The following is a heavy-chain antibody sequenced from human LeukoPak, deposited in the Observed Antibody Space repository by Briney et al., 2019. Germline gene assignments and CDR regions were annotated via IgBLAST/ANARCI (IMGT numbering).Heavy chain of an antibody. V-gene: IGHV3-21*01. CDR3: ARVVGVGATSDY. CDR2: ISSSSSYI. D-gene: IGHD1-26*01. Sequence: GGSLRLSCAASGFTFSSYSMNWVRQAPGKGLEWVSSISSSSSYIYYADSVKGRFTISRDNAKNSLYLQMNSLRAEDTAVYYCARVVGVGATSDYWGQGTLVTVSS. CDR1: GFTFSSYS. J-gene: IGHJ4*02.